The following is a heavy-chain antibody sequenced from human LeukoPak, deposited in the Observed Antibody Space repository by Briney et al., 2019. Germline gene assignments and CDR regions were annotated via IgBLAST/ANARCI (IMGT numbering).Heavy chain of an antibody. CDR3: ARMIRTYYYYYMDV. D-gene: IGHD3-10*01. V-gene: IGHV3-74*01. J-gene: IGHJ6*03. CDR2: INSDGSST. Sequence: GGSLRLSCAASGFTFSSYWMHWVRQAPGKGLVWVSRINSDGSSTNYADSVKGRFTISRDNAKNTLYLQMNSLRAEDTAVYYCARMIRTYYYYYMDVWGKGTTVTVSS. CDR1: GFTFSSYW.